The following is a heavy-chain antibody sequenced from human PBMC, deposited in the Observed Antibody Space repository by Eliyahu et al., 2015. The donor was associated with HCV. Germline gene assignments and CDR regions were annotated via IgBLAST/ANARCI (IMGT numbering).Heavy chain of an antibody. CDR1: GXTFXSYA. CDR3: AKRLITATTRYFDY. D-gene: IGHD1-20*01. Sequence: EVQLLESGXGLVQPGGSLRLSCXASGXTFXSYAMSWVRQAPGKGLEWVSAISSNGGTTYYADSVKGRFTASRDNSKNTLYLQMNSLRVEDTAVYYCAKRLITATTRYFDYWGQGTLVTVSS. V-gene: IGHV3-23*01. J-gene: IGHJ4*02. CDR2: ISSNGGTT.